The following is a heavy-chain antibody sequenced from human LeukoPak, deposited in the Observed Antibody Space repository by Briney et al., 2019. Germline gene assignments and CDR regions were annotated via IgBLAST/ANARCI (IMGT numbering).Heavy chain of an antibody. J-gene: IGHJ4*02. CDR2: IYHSGST. CDR1: SGSISSGGYS. D-gene: IGHD3-3*01. CDR3: ARVRRYYFDY. V-gene: IGHV4-30-2*01. Sequence: SETLSLTCAVSSGSISSGGYSWSWIRQPPGKGLEWIGYIYHSGSTYYNPSLKSRVTISVDRSKNQFSLKLSSVTAADTAVYYCARVRRYYFDYWGQGTLVTVSS.